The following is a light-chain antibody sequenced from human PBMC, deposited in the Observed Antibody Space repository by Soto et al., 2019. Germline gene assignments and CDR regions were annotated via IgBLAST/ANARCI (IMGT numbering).Light chain of an antibody. J-gene: IGKJ5*01. CDR1: QSISSW. V-gene: IGKV1-39*01. Sequence: IQMTQSPSTLSASVGDRVTITCRASQSISSWFAWYQQKPGKAPILLIYAASSLPSAVPPRFTGAGSETDFTLTISSLQPEDFGTYYCQQTYSTPITFGQGTRLEIK. CDR2: AAS. CDR3: QQTYSTPIT.